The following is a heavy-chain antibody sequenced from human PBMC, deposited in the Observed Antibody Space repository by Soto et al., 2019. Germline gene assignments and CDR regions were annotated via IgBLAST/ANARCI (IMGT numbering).Heavy chain of an antibody. J-gene: IGHJ6*02. CDR3: ARDLWGYCGTDCYPLDV. D-gene: IGHD2-21*02. V-gene: IGHV4-59*01. Sequence: QVQLQESGPGLVKPSETLYLTCTVSGGTISRYYWSWIRQPPGKGLEWIGYMYNTGSTVYNPSFKRRVTISVDTSKNQFSLKLNSVTAADRAVYYCARDLWGYCGTDCYPLDVWGQGTTVTVSS. CDR2: MYNTGST. CDR1: GGTISRYY.